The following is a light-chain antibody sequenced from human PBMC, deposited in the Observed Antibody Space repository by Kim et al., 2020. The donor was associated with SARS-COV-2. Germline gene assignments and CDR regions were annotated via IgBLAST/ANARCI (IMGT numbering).Light chain of an antibody. CDR3: QSSDNNEHWV. CDR2: EGD. CDR1: RSNIEYNS. V-gene: IGLV6-57*03. J-gene: IGLJ3*02. Sequence: KTVTLTRTRSRSNIEYNSVQWFQQRPGSAPTTLIYEGDQRPSGVPDRFSGSLDISSNSASVTISGLQPDDEADYYCQSSDNNEHWVLGGGTQLTVL.